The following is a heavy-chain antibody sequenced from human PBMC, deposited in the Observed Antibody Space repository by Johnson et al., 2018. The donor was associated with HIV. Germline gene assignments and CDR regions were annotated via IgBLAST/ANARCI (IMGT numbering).Heavy chain of an antibody. V-gene: IGHV3-9*01. J-gene: IGHJ3*02. CDR1: GFTFDDFA. Sequence: VQLVESGGGLVQPGRSLRLSCAASGFTFDDFAMHWVRQAPGKGLEWVSGISWNSGTIAYADSVKGRFTISRDNAKNSLYLQMNSLRPEDTALYYCARAGYSYGLGAFDIWGQGTMVTVSS. D-gene: IGHD5-18*01. CDR2: ISWNSGTI. CDR3: ARAGYSYGLGAFDI.